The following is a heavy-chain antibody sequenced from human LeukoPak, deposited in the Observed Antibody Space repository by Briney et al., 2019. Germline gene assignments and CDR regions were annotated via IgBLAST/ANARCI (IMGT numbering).Heavy chain of an antibody. CDR3: ARRAPHYDSSGYYSAGAYYFDY. CDR2: IINDGSST. CDR1: GFNFKNYW. J-gene: IGHJ4*02. Sequence: GGSLRLSCAASGFNFKNYWMHWVRQAPGKGLEWVSRIINDGSSTTYADSVKGRFTISRDNAKNSLYLQMSSLRAEDTAVYYCARRAPHYDSSGYYSAGAYYFDYWGQGTLVTVSS. V-gene: IGHV3-74*01. D-gene: IGHD3-22*01.